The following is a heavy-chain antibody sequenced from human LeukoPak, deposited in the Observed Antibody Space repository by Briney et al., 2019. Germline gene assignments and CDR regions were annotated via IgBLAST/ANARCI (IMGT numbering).Heavy chain of an antibody. Sequence: GGSLRLSCAASGFTFNTYSMNWVRQAPGKGLEWVSSISRSSDYIFYGDSVRGRFSISRDNAKNSLYLQMNSLRAEDTAIYYCARHGSESSYYYYMDVWGKGTTVTVSS. V-gene: IGHV3-21*01. CDR1: GFTFNTYS. CDR2: ISRSSDYI. J-gene: IGHJ6*03. CDR3: ARHGSESSYYYYMDV. D-gene: IGHD3-10*01.